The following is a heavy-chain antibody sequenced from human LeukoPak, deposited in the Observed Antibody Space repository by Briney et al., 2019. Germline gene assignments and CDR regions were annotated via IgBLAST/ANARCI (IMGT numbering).Heavy chain of an antibody. CDR1: GFPFSSYS. J-gene: IGHJ4*02. V-gene: IGHV3-21*01. CDR3: ARDRDGSGSYGLDY. D-gene: IGHD3-10*01. CDR2: ISSSSSYI. Sequence: PGGPLSLSCALSGFPFSSYSMNWARQAPGKGLEWVSSISSSSSYIYYADSVKGRFTISRDNAKNSLYLQMNSLRAEDTAVYYCARDRDGSGSYGLDYWGQGTLVTVSS.